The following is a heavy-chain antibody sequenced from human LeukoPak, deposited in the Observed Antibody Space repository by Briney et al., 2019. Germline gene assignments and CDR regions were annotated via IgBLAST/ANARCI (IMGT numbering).Heavy chain of an antibody. CDR2: IYSGGST. V-gene: IGHV3-53*01. Sequence: GGSLRLSCAASGFTVSSNYMSWLRQAPGKGLEWVSVIYSGGSTYYADSVKGRFTISRDNSKNTLYLQMNSLRAEDTAVYYCARRLYYYGSGSYYPTDAFDIWGQGTMVTVSS. CDR1: GFTVSSNY. D-gene: IGHD3-10*01. J-gene: IGHJ3*02. CDR3: ARRLYYYGSGSYYPTDAFDI.